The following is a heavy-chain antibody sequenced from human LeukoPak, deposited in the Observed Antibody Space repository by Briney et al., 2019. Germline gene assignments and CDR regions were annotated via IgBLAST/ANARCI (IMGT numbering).Heavy chain of an antibody. D-gene: IGHD4-17*01. CDR3: ARDVDYGDYPDAFDI. J-gene: IGHJ3*02. Sequence: ASVKVSCKASGYTFTSYGTSWVRQAPGQGLEWMGWISAYNGNTNYAQKLQGRVTMTTDTSTSTAYMELRSLRSDDTAVYYCARDVDYGDYPDAFDIWGQGTMITVSS. CDR2: ISAYNGNT. CDR1: GYTFTSYG. V-gene: IGHV1-18*01.